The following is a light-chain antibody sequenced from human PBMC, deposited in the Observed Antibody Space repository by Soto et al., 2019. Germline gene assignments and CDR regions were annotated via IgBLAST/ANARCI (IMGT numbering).Light chain of an antibody. CDR1: SSNIGSNI. J-gene: IGLJ3*02. CDR2: STN. V-gene: IGLV1-44*01. Sequence: QSVLTQPPSASGTPGQGVTISCSGSSSNIGSNIVNWYQQLPGTAPKLLIYSTNQRPSGVPDRFSGSKSGTSASLAISGLQSEDEADSYCAAWDDSQNGPVFGGGTKLTVL. CDR3: AAWDDSQNGPV.